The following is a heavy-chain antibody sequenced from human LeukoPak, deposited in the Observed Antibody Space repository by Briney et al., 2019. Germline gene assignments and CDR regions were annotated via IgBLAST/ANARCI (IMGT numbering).Heavy chain of an antibody. CDR1: GGSISSYY. V-gene: IGHV4-59*01. CDR2: IYYSGST. CDR3: ARDRGHFDY. J-gene: IGHJ4*02. D-gene: IGHD1-26*01. Sequence: PSETLSLTCTVSGGSISSYYWSWIRQPPGKGLEWIGYIYYSGSTNYNPSLKSRVTISVDTSKNQFSLKLSSVTAADTAVYYRARDRGHFDYWGQGTLVTVSS.